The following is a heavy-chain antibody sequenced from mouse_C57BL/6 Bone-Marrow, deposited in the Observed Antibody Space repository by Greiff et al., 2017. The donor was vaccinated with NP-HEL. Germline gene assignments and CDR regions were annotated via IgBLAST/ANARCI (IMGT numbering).Heavy chain of an antibody. CDR3: TRNPYLHY. D-gene: IGHD5-5*01. CDR1: GYTFTDYE. J-gene: IGHJ4*01. Sequence: QVQLQQSGAELVRPGASVTLSCKASGYTFTDYEMHWVKQTPVHGLEWIGAIDPETGGTAFNQKFNGKAILTADKSSSTAYMELRSLTSEDSAVYYGTRNPYLHYWGQGTSVTVSS. CDR2: IDPETGGT. V-gene: IGHV1-15*01.